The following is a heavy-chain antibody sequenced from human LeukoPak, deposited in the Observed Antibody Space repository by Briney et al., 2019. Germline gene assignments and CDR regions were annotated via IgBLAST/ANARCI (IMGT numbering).Heavy chain of an antibody. D-gene: IGHD6-6*01. Sequence: GGPLRLSCAASGFTFSSYAMHWVRQAPGKGLEYVSAISSNGGSTYYANSVKGRSTISRDNSKNTPYLQMGSLRAEDMAVYYCARVSIAAREGYYYYMDVWGKGTTVTVSS. CDR3: ARVSIAAREGYYYYMDV. V-gene: IGHV3-64*01. CDR1: GFTFSSYA. CDR2: ISSNGGST. J-gene: IGHJ6*03.